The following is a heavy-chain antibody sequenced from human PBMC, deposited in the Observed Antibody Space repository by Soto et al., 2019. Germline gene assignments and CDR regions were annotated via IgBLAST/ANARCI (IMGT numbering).Heavy chain of an antibody. CDR1: GFTFNNYA. CDR3: ANKYYYGSGKKWFDP. J-gene: IGHJ5*02. D-gene: IGHD3-10*01. Sequence: AGGSLRLSCAASGFTFNNYAMSWVRQAPGKGLEWVSGISGSGGSTYYADSVKGRFTISRDNSKNTLYLQMNSLRADDTAVYYCANKYYYGSGKKWFDPWGQGTLVTVSS. CDR2: ISGSGGST. V-gene: IGHV3-23*01.